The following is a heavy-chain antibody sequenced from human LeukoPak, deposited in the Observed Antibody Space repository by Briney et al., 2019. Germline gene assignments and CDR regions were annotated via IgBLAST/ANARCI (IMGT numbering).Heavy chain of an antibody. CDR3: MVRGVMDGLDY. J-gene: IGHJ4*02. CDR1: GGSFSGYY. CDR2: INHSGST. Sequence: PSETLSLTCAVYGGSFSGYYWGWIRQPPGKGLEWIGEINHSGSTNYNPSLKSRVTMSVDTSKNQFSLKVNSVTAADTAVYYCMVRGVMDGLDYWGQGTLVTVSS. D-gene: IGHD3-10*01. V-gene: IGHV4-34*01.